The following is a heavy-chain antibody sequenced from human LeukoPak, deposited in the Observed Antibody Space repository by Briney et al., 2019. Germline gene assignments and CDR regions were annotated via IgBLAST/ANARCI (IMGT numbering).Heavy chain of an antibody. J-gene: IGHJ4*02. D-gene: IGHD3-3*01. CDR1: GFTFSSYW. Sequence: GGSLRLSCAASGFTFSSYWMSWVRQAPGKGLEWVANIKRDGSEKYYVDSVKVRFTISIDNAKNSLYLQMNSLRAEDTAVYYCARDRSDFWSGFTGLFDYWGQGTLVTVSS. CDR2: IKRDGSEK. CDR3: ARDRSDFWSGFTGLFDY. V-gene: IGHV3-7*01.